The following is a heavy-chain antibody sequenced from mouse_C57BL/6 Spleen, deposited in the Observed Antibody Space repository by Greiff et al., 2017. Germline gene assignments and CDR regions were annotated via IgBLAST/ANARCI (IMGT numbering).Heavy chain of an antibody. J-gene: IGHJ4*01. CDR3: ARKLRGYYAMDY. CDR2: IDPSDSYT. CDR1: GYTFTSYW. V-gene: IGHV1-69*01. D-gene: IGHD1-1*01. Sequence: QVQLKQPGAELVMPGASVKLSCKASGYTFTSYWMHWVKQRPGQGLEWIGEIDPSDSYTNYNQKFKGKSTLTVDKSSSTAYMQLSSLTSEDSAVYYCARKLRGYYAMDYWGQGTSVTVSS.